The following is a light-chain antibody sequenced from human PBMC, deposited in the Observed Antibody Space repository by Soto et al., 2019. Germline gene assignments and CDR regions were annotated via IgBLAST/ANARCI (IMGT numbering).Light chain of an antibody. CDR1: QSVSSY. V-gene: IGKV3-11*01. CDR3: QQRSNWPIT. J-gene: IGKJ5*01. CDR2: DAS. Sequence: EIVMTQSPVNLSMSPGERATLSCRASQSVSSYLAWYQQKPGQAPRLLIYDASNRATGIPARFSGRGSGTDFTLSISSLEPEDFAVYYCQQRSNWPITFGQGTRLEIK.